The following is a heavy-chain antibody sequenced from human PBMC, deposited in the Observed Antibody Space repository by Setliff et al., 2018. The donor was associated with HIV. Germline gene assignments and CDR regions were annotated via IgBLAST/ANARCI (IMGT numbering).Heavy chain of an antibody. CDR3: ARGRDYVWGSYRPRRYYYYNMDV. J-gene: IGHJ6*03. CDR1: GGSINRSNYY. Sequence: PSETLSLTCTVPGGSINRSNYYWGWIRQPPGKGLEWIGTISYTGSTYYDPSLKSRVTISVDTSKNQFSLKLSSVTAADTAVYYCARGRDYVWGSYRPRRYYYYNMDVWGKGTTVTVSS. CDR2: ISYTGST. V-gene: IGHV4-39*07. D-gene: IGHD3-16*02.